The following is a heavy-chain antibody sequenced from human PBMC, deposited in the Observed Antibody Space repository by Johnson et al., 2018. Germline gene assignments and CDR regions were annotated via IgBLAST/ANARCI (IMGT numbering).Heavy chain of an antibody. V-gene: IGHV1-69*01. D-gene: IGHD4-11*01. CDR3: ARPPQLDYMGYYGMDV. CDR2: IIPIFGTA. CDR1: GGTFSSYA. J-gene: IGHJ6*02. Sequence: QVQLVESGAEVKKPGSSVKVSCKASGGTFSSYAISWVRQAPGQGLEWMGGIIPIFGTANYAQKFQGRVTITADESTSTAYMELSSLRSEDTAVYYCARPPQLDYMGYYGMDVWGQGTTVTVSS.